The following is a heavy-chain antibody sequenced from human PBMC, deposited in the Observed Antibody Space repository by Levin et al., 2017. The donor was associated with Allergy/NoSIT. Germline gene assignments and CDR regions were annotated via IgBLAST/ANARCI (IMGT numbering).Heavy chain of an antibody. CDR3: ARDSGRNSGFDY. D-gene: IGHD1-26*01. V-gene: IGHV3-33*01. J-gene: IGHJ4*02. CDR1: GFTFSSYG. CDR2: IWYDGSNK. Sequence: AGGSLRLSCAASGFTFSSYGMHWVRQAPGKGLEWVAVIWYDGSNKYYADSVKGRFTISRDNSKNTLYLQMNSLRAEDTAVYYCARDSGRNSGFDYWGQGTLVTVSS.